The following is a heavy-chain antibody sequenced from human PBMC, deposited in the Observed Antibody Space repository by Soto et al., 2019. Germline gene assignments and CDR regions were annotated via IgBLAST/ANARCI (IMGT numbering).Heavy chain of an antibody. J-gene: IGHJ6*02. Sequence: ASVKVSCKASGYTFTSYGISWVRQAPGQGLEWMGWISAYNGNTNYAQKLQGRVTMTTDTSTSTAYMELRSLRSEDTAVYYCARDLGWELISHCYYGMDVWGQGTTVTVSS. V-gene: IGHV1-18*01. CDR2: ISAYNGNT. D-gene: IGHD1-26*01. CDR3: ARDLGWELISHCYYGMDV. CDR1: GYTFTSYG.